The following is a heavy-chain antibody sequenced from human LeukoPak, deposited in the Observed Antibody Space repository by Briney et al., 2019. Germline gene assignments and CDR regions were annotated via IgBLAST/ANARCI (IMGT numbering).Heavy chain of an antibody. D-gene: IGHD3-22*01. CDR1: GGTFSSYA. Sequence: SVKVSCTASGGTFSSYAISWVRQAPGQGLEWMGGIIPIFGTANYAQKFQGRVTMTRDTSTSTVYMELSSLRSEDTAVYYCALYYYDSSGYSGFDPWGQGTLVTVSS. J-gene: IGHJ5*02. CDR3: ALYYYDSSGYSGFDP. V-gene: IGHV1-69*05. CDR2: IIPIFGTA.